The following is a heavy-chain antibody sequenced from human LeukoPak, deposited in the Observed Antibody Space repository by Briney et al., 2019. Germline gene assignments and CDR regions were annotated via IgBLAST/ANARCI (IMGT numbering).Heavy chain of an antibody. J-gene: IGHJ5*02. D-gene: IGHD3-10*01. Sequence: ASVRVSCKTSGYSFTDYYIHWVRQAPGQGLEWMGWISGFNAYTNYAQKLQGRVTMTTDTSTSTAYMEVRGLRSDDTAVYYCARDHWSHYYGSGGENYFDPWGQGTLVTVSS. CDR2: ISGFNAYT. CDR1: GYSFTDYY. CDR3: ARDHWSHYYGSGGENYFDP. V-gene: IGHV1-18*01.